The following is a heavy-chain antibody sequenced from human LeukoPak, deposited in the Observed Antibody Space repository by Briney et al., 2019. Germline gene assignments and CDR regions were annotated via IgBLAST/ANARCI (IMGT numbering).Heavy chain of an antibody. CDR3: ARPNRYGSGSYYIPY. CDR2: INPSGGST. J-gene: IGHJ4*02. D-gene: IGHD3-10*01. CDR1: EYTFTSYY. V-gene: IGHV1-46*01. Sequence: PWASVKVSCKASEYTFTSYYMHWVRQAPGQGLEWMGIINPSGGSTSYAQKFQGRVTMTRDTSTSTVYMELSSLRSEDTAVYYCARPNRYGSGSYYIPYWGQGTLVTVSS.